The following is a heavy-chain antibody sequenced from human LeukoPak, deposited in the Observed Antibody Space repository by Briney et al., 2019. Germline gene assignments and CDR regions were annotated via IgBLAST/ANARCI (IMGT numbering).Heavy chain of an antibody. V-gene: IGHV4-30-4*08. CDR2: IYYSGST. D-gene: IGHD3-3*01. Sequence: SETLSLTCTVSGGSISSGDYYWSWIRQPPGRGLEWIGYIYYSGSTYQNPSLKSRVTISVDTAKTQFSLKLSSVPAADTAVYYCARGATDFYDFWSNWGQGTLVTVSS. CDR3: ARGATDFYDFWSN. CDR1: GGSISSGDYY. J-gene: IGHJ4*02.